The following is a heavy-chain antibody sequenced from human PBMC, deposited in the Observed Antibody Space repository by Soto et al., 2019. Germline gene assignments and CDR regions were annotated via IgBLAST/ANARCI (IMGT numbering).Heavy chain of an antibody. D-gene: IGHD2-2*01. Sequence: KSSETLSLTCTVSGGSMSSHYWTWLRQSPGKGLEWIGYISYSGSTYYNPSLKSRVSISADTSKNQFSLRMNSMIAAGTAVYYCARADPAASVGYWGQGTLVTVSS. V-gene: IGHV4-59*11. J-gene: IGHJ4*02. CDR2: ISYSGST. CDR1: GGSMSSHY. CDR3: ARADPAASVGY.